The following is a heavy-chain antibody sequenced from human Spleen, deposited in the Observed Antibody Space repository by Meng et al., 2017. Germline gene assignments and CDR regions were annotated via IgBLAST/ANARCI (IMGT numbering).Heavy chain of an antibody. J-gene: IGHJ4*02. Sequence: ASVKVSCKASGYTFTGYYVHWVRQAPGQGLDWVGWINAKNGGTNYAQKLQGRVTMTRDTSISTAYMELSGLRSDDTAVYYCARDEDISAAGYLLGDFWGQGTLVTVSS. CDR2: INAKNGGT. CDR3: ARDEDISAAGYLLGDF. V-gene: IGHV1-2*02. D-gene: IGHD6-13*01. CDR1: GYTFTGYY.